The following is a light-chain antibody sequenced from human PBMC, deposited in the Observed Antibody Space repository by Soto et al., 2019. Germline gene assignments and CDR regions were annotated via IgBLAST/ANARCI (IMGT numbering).Light chain of an antibody. Sequence: QSVLTQPPSASGSPGQSVTISCTGTSSDVGGYNYVSWYQQHPGKAPKLMIYEVSKRPSGVPDRFSGSKSGNTASLTVSGLQAEDEADYYCSSDAGSNIPFGTGTKLTVL. CDR3: SSDAGSNIP. CDR1: SSDVGGYNY. CDR2: EVS. V-gene: IGLV2-8*01. J-gene: IGLJ1*01.